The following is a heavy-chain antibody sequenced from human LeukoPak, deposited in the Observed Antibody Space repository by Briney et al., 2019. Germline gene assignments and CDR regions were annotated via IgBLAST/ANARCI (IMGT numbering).Heavy chain of an antibody. CDR1: GYSFTSYW. D-gene: IGHD3-22*01. V-gene: IGHV5-51*01. Sequence: GESLKISCKGSGYSFTSYWIGWVRQMPGKGLEWMGIIYPGDSDTRYSPSFQGQVTISADKSISTAYLQWSSLKASDTAMYYCARDWYDSRGKHAFDIWGQGTMVTVSS. CDR2: IYPGDSDT. J-gene: IGHJ3*02. CDR3: ARDWYDSRGKHAFDI.